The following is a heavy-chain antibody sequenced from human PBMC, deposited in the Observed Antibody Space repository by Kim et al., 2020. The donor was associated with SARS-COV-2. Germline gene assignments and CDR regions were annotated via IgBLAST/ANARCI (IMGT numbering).Heavy chain of an antibody. CDR1: GFTFDDYA. V-gene: IGHV3-43*02. D-gene: IGHD6-13*01. Sequence: GGSLRLSCAASGFTFDDYAMHWVRQAPGKGLEWVSLISGDGGSTYYADSVKGRFTISRDNSKNSLYLQMNSLRTEDTALYYCAKDISPRTIAAAGMNWFDPWGQGTLVTVSS. J-gene: IGHJ5*02. CDR2: ISGDGGST. CDR3: AKDISPRTIAAAGMNWFDP.